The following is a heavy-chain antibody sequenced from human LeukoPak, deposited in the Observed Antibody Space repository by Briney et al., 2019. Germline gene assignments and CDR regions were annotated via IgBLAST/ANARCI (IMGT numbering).Heavy chain of an antibody. Sequence: GASVTVSCKTSGYTFTTYGLSWVRQAPGQGLEWMGWIYGYNGNTNYAPKFQDRVTMTTDTSTRTAYMELKNLRSDGTAVYYCALGDILTGYWAEYFVYWGQGTLVAVSS. D-gene: IGHD3-9*01. V-gene: IGHV1-18*01. CDR2: IYGYNGNT. CDR1: GYTFTTYG. J-gene: IGHJ4*02. CDR3: ALGDILTGYWAEYFVY.